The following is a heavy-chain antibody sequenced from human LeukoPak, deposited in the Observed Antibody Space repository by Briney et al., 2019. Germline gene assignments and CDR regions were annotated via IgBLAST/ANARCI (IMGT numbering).Heavy chain of an antibody. J-gene: IGHJ3*02. D-gene: IGHD3-22*01. Sequence: SETLSLTCTVSGGSISSYYWSWIRQPPGKGLEWIGYIYYSESTNYNPSLKSRVTISVDTSKNQFSLKLSSVTAADTAVYYCASSYYDSSGYYLRAFDIWGQGTMVTVSS. CDR1: GGSISSYY. CDR3: ASSYYDSSGYYLRAFDI. V-gene: IGHV4-59*01. CDR2: IYYSEST.